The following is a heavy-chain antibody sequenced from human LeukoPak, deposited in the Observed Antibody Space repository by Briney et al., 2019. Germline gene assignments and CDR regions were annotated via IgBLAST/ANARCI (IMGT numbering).Heavy chain of an antibody. CDR2: ISWNSGSI. Sequence: GRSLRLSCAASGFTFDDYAMHWVRQAPGKGLEWVSGISWNSGSIGYADSVKGRFTISRDSAKNSLYLQMNSLRAEDTALYYCAKAGEEVVPAASFDYWGQGTLVTVSS. J-gene: IGHJ4*02. CDR1: GFTFDDYA. V-gene: IGHV3-9*01. CDR3: AKAGEEVVPAASFDY. D-gene: IGHD2-2*01.